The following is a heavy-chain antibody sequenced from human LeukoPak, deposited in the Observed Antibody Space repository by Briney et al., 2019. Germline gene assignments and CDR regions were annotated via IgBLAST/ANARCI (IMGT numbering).Heavy chain of an antibody. CDR2: ISYDGSNK. J-gene: IGHJ4*02. D-gene: IGHD1-20*01. CDR3: ARDAKSQYNWNGEVDY. CDR1: GFTFSSCA. V-gene: IGHV3-30-3*01. Sequence: PGGSLRLSCAASGFTFSSCAMHWVRQAPGKGLEWVTVISYDGSNKYYADSVKGRFTISRDNSKNTLYLQMNSLRAADTAVYYCARDAKSQYNWNGEVDYWGQGTLVTVSS.